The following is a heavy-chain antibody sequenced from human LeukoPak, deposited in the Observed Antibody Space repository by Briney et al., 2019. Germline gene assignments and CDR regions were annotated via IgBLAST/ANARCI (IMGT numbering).Heavy chain of an antibody. J-gene: IGHJ6*03. V-gene: IGHV3-20*04. Sequence: PSETLSLTCTVSGGSISSYYWSWVRQAPGKGLEWVSGINWNGGDTDYADSVKGRFTISRDNAKNSLYLQMNSLRAEDTALYYCAKSSGSVRHFYYYYMDVWGKGTTVTVSS. CDR3: AKSSGSVRHFYYYYMDV. D-gene: IGHD1-26*01. CDR1: GGSISSYY. CDR2: INWNGGDT.